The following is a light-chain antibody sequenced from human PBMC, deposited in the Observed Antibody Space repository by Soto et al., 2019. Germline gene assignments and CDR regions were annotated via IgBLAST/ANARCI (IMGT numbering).Light chain of an antibody. Sequence: EIVLTQSPGTLSLSPGERATLSCRASQSVSSSYLAWYQQKPGQAPRLLIYGAFSRATGIPDRFSGSGSGTDFTLTISRLAPEDFAVYYCQQYDPSPKPWTFGQGTKVEIK. V-gene: IGKV3-20*01. J-gene: IGKJ1*01. CDR1: QSVSSSY. CDR3: QQYDPSPKPWT. CDR2: GAF.